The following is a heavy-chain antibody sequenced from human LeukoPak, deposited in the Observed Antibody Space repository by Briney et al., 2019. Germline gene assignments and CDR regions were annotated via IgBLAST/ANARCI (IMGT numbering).Heavy chain of an antibody. J-gene: IGHJ4*02. CDR3: ARDHYGDYGFDY. V-gene: IGHV3-21*01. CDR1: GFTFSSYS. D-gene: IGHD4-17*01. CDR2: ITSSSRYI. Sequence: TTGGSLRLSCAASGFTFSSYSINWVRQAPGKGLEWVSSITSSSRYIYYADSVKGRFTISRDNAKNSLYLQMNSLRAEDAAVYYCARDHYGDYGFDYWGQGTPVTVSS.